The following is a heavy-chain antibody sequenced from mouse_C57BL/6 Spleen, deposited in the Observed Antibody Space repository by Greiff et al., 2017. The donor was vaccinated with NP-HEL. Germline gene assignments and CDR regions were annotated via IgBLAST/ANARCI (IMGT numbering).Heavy chain of an antibody. Sequence: DVKLVESGGGLVQPGGSLKLSCAASGFTFSDYGMAWVRQAPRKGPEWVAFISNLAYSIYYADTVTGRFTISRENAKNTLYLEMSSLRSEDTAMYYCARVIYYDYDVGFAYWGQGTLVTVSA. D-gene: IGHD2-4*01. J-gene: IGHJ3*01. V-gene: IGHV5-15*01. CDR2: ISNLAYSI. CDR3: ARVIYYDYDVGFAY. CDR1: GFTFSDYG.